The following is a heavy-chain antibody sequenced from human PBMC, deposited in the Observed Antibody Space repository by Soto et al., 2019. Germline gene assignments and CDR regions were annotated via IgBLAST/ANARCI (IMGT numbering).Heavy chain of an antibody. CDR3: AKDDAGLWFHTSYFDY. V-gene: IGHV3-23*01. J-gene: IGHJ4*02. CDR2: ISGSGGST. Sequence: GGSLRLSCAASGFTFSSYAMSWVRQAPGKGLEWVSAISGSGGSTYYADSVKGRFTISRDNSKNTLYLQMNSLRAEDTAVYYCAKDDAGLWFHTSYFDYWGQGTLVTVSS. D-gene: IGHD2-21*01. CDR1: GFTFSSYA.